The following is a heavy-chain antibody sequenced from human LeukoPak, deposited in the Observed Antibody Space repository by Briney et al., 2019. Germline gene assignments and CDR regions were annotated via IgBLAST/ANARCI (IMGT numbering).Heavy chain of an antibody. V-gene: IGHV4-39*07. J-gene: IGHJ3*02. D-gene: IGHD5-24*01. CDR3: ARDKEMATIGEDAFDI. Sequence: PSETLSLTCTVSGGSISGSSYYWGWIRQPPGKGLEWIGSMYYSGSTYYNPSLKSRVTISVDTSKNQFSLKLSSVTAADTAVYYCARDKEMATIGEDAFDIWGQGTMVTVSS. CDR1: GGSISGSSYY. CDR2: MYYSGST.